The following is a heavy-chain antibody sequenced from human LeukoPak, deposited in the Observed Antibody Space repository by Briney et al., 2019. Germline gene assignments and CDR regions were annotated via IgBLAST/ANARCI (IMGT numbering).Heavy chain of an antibody. CDR1: GFTFSSYA. D-gene: IGHD3-10*01. Sequence: PGGSLRLSCAASGFTFSSYAMHWVRQAPGKGLEWVAVISYDGSNKYYAGSVKGRFTISRDNSKNTLYLQMNSLRAEDTAVYYCARDLRGSGSYFVYGMDVWGKGTTVTVSS. V-gene: IGHV3-30*04. CDR3: ARDLRGSGSYFVYGMDV. CDR2: ISYDGSNK. J-gene: IGHJ6*04.